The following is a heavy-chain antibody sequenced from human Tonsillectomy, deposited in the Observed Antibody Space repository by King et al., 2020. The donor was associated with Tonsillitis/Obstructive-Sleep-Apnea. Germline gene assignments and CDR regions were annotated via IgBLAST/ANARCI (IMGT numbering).Heavy chain of an antibody. CDR2: ISYDGSNK. J-gene: IGHJ4*02. CDR3: AKEILWFGDRSYFDY. D-gene: IGHD3-10*01. Sequence: VQLVESGGGVVQPGRSLRLSCAASGFTFSSYGMHWVRQAPGKGLEWVAVISYDGSNKYYADSVKGRFTISRDNSKNTLYLQMNSLRAEDTAVYYCAKEILWFGDRSYFDYWGQGTLVTVSS. CDR1: GFTFSSYG. V-gene: IGHV3-30*18.